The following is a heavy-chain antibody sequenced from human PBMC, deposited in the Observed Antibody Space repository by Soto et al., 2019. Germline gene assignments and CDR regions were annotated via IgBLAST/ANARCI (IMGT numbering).Heavy chain of an antibody. D-gene: IGHD3-9*01. CDR3: SRDVLRYFYWSAPPTGMDI. V-gene: IGHV4-31*03. CDR2: IYYSGRT. Sequence: PSETLSLTCTVSGGSISGSGYYWSWVRQHPGKGLEWIGDIYYSGRTNYNPSLKSRVTISVDTSKNQFSLKLTAVIAADTAVYYCSRDVLRYFYWSAPPTGMDIWGQRTTLTVSS. CDR1: GGSISGSGYY. J-gene: IGHJ6*02.